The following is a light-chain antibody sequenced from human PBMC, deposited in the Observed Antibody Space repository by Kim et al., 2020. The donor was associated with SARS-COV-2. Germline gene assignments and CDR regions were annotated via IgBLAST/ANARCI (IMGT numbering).Light chain of an antibody. CDR1: QSIRNS. CDR2: FTS. J-gene: IGKJ5*01. V-gene: IGKV1-39*01. CDR3: QHSYTTWS. Sequence: SASVGDRVTITCRASQSIRNSVNWYQQTPGKAPKLLFYFTSSLRSGVPSRFSGSGSGTDFTLTISSQQPEDFATYYCQHSYTTWSFGQGTRLEIK.